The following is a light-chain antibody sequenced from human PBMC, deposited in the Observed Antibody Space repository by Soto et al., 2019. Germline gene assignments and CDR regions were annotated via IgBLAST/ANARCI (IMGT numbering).Light chain of an antibody. V-gene: IGKV3-20*01. Sequence: EIVLTQSPGTLSLSPGERVTLSCRASQSVGSSYLAWYQQNPGQAPRLLIYGASTRATGIPDRFSGSGSGTDCTLTVSRLEPEDFAVYYCQQYDSSPYTFGQGTKLEIK. CDR2: GAS. J-gene: IGKJ2*01. CDR3: QQYDSSPYT. CDR1: QSVGSSY.